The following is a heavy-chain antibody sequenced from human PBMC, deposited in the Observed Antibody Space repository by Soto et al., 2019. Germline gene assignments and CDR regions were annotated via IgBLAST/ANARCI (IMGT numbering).Heavy chain of an antibody. V-gene: IGHV1-69*01. Sequence: QVQLVQSGAEVKKPGSSVKVSCKASGDTFSSYAINWVRQAPGQVLEWMGGIIPMFGTANYAQKFKGRVTITAGESTSTVYMERSSLRSEDTAVYYCARVGPAHYYDSSGYYSPLDYWGQGTLVTVSS. CDR2: IIPMFGTA. CDR3: ARVGPAHYYDSSGYYSPLDY. CDR1: GDTFSSYA. D-gene: IGHD3-22*01. J-gene: IGHJ4*02.